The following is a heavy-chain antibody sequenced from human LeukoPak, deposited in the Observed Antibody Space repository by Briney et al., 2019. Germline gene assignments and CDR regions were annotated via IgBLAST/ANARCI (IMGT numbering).Heavy chain of an antibody. J-gene: IGHJ3*02. D-gene: IGHD5-18*01. CDR1: GYTFTGYY. Sequence: GASVKVSCKASGYTFTGYYMHWVRQAPGQGLEWMGIINPSGGSTSYAQKFQGRVTMTRDTSTSTVYMELSSLRSEDTAVYYCARARQGISGYSYGNAFDIWGQGTMVTVSS. CDR2: INPSGGST. CDR3: ARARQGISGYSYGNAFDI. V-gene: IGHV1-46*01.